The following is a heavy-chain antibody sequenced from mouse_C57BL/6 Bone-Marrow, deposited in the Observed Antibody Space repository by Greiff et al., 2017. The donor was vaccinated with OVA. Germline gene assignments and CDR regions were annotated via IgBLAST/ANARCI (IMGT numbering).Heavy chain of an antibody. J-gene: IGHJ2*01. Sequence: QVQLQQPGAELVRPGSSVKLSCKASGYTFTSYWMDWVKQRPGQGLEWIGNIYPSDSETHYNQKFKDKATLTVDKSSSTAYMQLSSLTSEDSAVYYCARGGAAQATGYFDYWGQGTTLTVSS. CDR1: GYTFTSYW. V-gene: IGHV1-61*01. D-gene: IGHD3-2*02. CDR2: IYPSDSET. CDR3: ARGGAAQATGYFDY.